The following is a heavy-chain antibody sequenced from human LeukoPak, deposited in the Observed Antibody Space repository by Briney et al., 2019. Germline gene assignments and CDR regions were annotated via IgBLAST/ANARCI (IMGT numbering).Heavy chain of an antibody. Sequence: KSGGSLRLSCAASGFTFSNAWMSWVRQAPGKGLEWVGRIKSKTDGGTIDYAAPVKGRFTISRDDSKNTLYLQMNSLKTEDTAVYYCTTDRGYSGYDRFDYWGQGILVTVSS. CDR2: IKSKTDGGTI. V-gene: IGHV3-15*01. D-gene: IGHD5-12*01. J-gene: IGHJ4*02. CDR3: TTDRGYSGYDRFDY. CDR1: GFTFSNAW.